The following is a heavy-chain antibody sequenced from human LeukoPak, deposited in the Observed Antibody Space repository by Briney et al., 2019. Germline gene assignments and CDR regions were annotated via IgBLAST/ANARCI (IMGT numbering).Heavy chain of an antibody. D-gene: IGHD7-27*01. CDR2: ISYDGSNK. Sequence: PGRSLRLSCAASGFTFSSYAMHWVRQAPGKGLEWVAVISYDGSNKYYADSVKGRFTISRDNSENTLYLQMSGLRAEDTAIYYCAKGTGDTAYYFDFWGQGVLVTVSS. CDR3: AKGTGDTAYYFDF. CDR1: GFTFSSYA. V-gene: IGHV3-30-3*01. J-gene: IGHJ4*02.